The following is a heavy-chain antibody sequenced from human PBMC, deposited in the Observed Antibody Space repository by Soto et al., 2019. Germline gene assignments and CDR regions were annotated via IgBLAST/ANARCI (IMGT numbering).Heavy chain of an antibody. CDR2: IYYSGST. Sequence: FLIKCDTWPVSYGSISSGGYYWSFVLQHPLKVLEWIWYIYYSGSTYYNPSLKSRVTISVDTSKNQFSLKLSSVTAADTAVYYCARVPPSAVTKTRYYYYDMEVWGKGTTVTVSS. J-gene: IGHJ6*03. V-gene: IGHV4-31*02. D-gene: IGHD4-17*01. CDR3: ARVPPSAVTKTRYYYYDMEV. CDR1: YGSISSGGYY.